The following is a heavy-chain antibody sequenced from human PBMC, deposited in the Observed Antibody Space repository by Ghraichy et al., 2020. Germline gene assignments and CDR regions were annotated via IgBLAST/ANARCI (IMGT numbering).Heavy chain of an antibody. CDR2: TRNKANSYTT. D-gene: IGHD4-17*01. J-gene: IGHJ3*02. V-gene: IGHV3-72*01. CDR1: GFTFSDHY. Sequence: GGSLRLSCAASGFTFSDHYMDWVRQAPGKGLEWVGRTRNKANSYTTEYAASVKGRFTISRDDSKNSLYLQMNSLKTEDTAVYYCARAFNDYGDYGNAFDIWGQGTMVSVSS. CDR3: ARAFNDYGDYGNAFDI.